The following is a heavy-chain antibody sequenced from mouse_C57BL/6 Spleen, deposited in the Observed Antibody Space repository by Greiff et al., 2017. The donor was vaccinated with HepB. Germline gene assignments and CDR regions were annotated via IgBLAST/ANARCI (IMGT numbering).Heavy chain of an antibody. V-gene: IGHV2-9-1*01. D-gene: IGHD3-2*02. J-gene: IGHJ1*03. Sequence: VQRVESGPGLVAPSQSLSITCTVSGFSLTSYAISWVRQPPGKGLEWLGVIWTGGGTNYNSALKSRLSISKDNSKSQVFLKMNSLQTDDTARYYCARNSAAQATWYFDVWGTGTTVTVSS. CDR2: IWTGGGT. CDR1: GFSLTSYA. CDR3: ARNSAAQATWYFDV.